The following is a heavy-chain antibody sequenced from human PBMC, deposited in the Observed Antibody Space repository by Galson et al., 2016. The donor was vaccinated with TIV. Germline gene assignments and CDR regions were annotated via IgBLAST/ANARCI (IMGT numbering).Heavy chain of an antibody. V-gene: IGHV4-59*01. Sequence: TLSLTCSVSDGFITRFYWSWIRQPPGKGLEWIGYIHYSGTTNYNPSLTSRVTMSLDISRNQFSLNLRAVTAADTAVYYCARVSPLFWGCAQFYQHSMDVWGQGTPVTVSS. CDR1: DGFITRFY. CDR2: IHYSGTT. CDR3: ARVSPLFWGCAQFYQHSMDV. D-gene: IGHD7-27*01. J-gene: IGHJ6*02.